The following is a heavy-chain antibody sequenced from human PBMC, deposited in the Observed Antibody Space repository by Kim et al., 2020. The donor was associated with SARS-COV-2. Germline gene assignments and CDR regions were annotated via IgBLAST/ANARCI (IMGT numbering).Heavy chain of an antibody. D-gene: IGHD2-15*01. J-gene: IGHJ5*02. CDR2: T. V-gene: IGHV1-3*01. Sequence: TKYSQRFQGRVTITRDTSAGTTYMELSSLRSEDTGIYYCARGWSATGIDPWGQGTLVTVSS. CDR3: ARGWSATGIDP.